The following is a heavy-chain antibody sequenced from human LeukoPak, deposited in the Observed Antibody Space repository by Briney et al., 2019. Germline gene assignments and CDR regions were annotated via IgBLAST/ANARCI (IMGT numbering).Heavy chain of an antibody. CDR3: ARRITTINNDYIDY. Sequence: SETLSLTCTVSGGSISSGGYYWSWIRQPPGKGLEWIGYTYHSGSTYYNPSLKSRVTISVDRSKNQFSLKLSSVTAADTAVYYCARRITTINNDYIDYWGQGTLVTVSS. V-gene: IGHV4-30-2*01. J-gene: IGHJ4*02. CDR1: GGSISSGGYY. CDR2: TYHSGST. D-gene: IGHD1-26*01.